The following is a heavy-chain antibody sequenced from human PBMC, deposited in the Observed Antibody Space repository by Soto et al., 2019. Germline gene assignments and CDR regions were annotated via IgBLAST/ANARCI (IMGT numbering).Heavy chain of an antibody. CDR3: ASESYGGEFDY. V-gene: IGHV1-3*05. D-gene: IGHD4-17*01. CDR2: INAGNGNT. Sequence: QVQLVQSGAEEKKPGASVKVSCKASGYTFTSYAMHWVRQAPGQRREWMGWINAGNGNTKYSQKFQGRVTITRDTSASTAYRELSSLRAEDTAVYYCASESYGGEFDYWGQGTMVTVSS. CDR1: GYTFTSYA. J-gene: IGHJ4*02.